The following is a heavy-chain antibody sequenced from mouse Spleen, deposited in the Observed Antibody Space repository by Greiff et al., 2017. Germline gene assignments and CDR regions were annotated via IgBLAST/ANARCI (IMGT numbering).Heavy chain of an antibody. CDR2: ISDGGSYT. J-gene: IGHJ2*01. CDR1: GFTFSSYA. Sequence: EVMLVESGGGLVKPGGSLKLSCAASGFTFSSYAMSWVRQTPEKRLEWVATISDGGSYTYYPDNVKGRFTISRDNAKNNLYLQMSHLKSEDTAMYYCARERGTTAYYFDYWGQGTTLTVSS. CDR3: ARERGTTAYYFDY. D-gene: IGHD1-2*01. V-gene: IGHV5-4*01.